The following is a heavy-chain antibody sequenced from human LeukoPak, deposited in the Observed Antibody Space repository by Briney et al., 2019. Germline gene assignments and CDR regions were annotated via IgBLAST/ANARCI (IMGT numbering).Heavy chain of an antibody. D-gene: IGHD3-10*01. J-gene: IGHJ4*02. Sequence: SLRLSCAASGFTFDDYAMHWVRQAPGKGLEWVSGISWNSGSIDYADSVKGRFTISRDNAKNSLYLQMNSLRAEDMALYYCAKAGGSGNYYNSFDYWGQGTLVTVSS. CDR3: AKAGGSGNYYNSFDY. V-gene: IGHV3-9*03. CDR1: GFTFDDYA. CDR2: ISWNSGSI.